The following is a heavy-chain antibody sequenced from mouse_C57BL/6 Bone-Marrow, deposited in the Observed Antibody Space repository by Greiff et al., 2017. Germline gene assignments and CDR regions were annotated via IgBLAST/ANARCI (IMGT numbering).Heavy chain of an antibody. CDR1: GFSFNTYA. CDR3: VRRDYGSSFSFAD. CDR2: IRSKSNNYAT. D-gene: IGHD1-1*01. Sequence: EVKVVESGGGLVQPKGSLKLSCAASGFSFNTYAMNWVRQAPGKGLEWVARIRSKSNNYATYYADSVKDRFTISRDDSESMLYLQMNNLKTEDTAMYYCVRRDYGSSFSFADWGQGTLVTVSA. V-gene: IGHV10-1*01. J-gene: IGHJ3*01.